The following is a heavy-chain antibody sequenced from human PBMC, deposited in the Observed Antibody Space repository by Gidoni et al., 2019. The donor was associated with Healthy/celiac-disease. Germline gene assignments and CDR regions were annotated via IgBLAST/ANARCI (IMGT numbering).Heavy chain of an antibody. V-gene: IGHV3-64*01. CDR3: ARGAYFGVTTFFFDY. CDR1: GFTFSGYA. J-gene: IGHJ4*02. D-gene: IGHD4-17*01. CDR2: ISSNGGST. Sequence: EVQLVESGGGLVQPGGSLGLSCAASGFTFSGYAMHWVRQAPGKGLEYVSAISSNGGSTYYANSVKGRFTISRDNSKNTLYLQMGSLRAEDMAVYYCARGAYFGVTTFFFDYWGQGTLVTVSS.